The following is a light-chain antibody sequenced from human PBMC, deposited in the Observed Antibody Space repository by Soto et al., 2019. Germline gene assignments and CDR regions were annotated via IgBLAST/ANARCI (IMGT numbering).Light chain of an antibody. J-gene: IGKJ1*01. Sequence: EIATLSCRASQSVSSSYLAWYQQKPGQAPRLLIYDASNRATGIPARFSGSGSGTDFTLTISSLEPEDFAVYYCQQRSNWPTFGQGTKVDIK. CDR3: QQRSNWPT. CDR1: QSVSSSY. CDR2: DAS. V-gene: IGKV3D-20*02.